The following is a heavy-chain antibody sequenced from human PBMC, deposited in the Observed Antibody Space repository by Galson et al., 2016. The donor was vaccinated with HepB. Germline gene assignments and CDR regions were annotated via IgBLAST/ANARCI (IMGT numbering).Heavy chain of an antibody. CDR3: ARRHEYCPPVGCSVDY. CDR1: GFTFSGYG. V-gene: IGHV3-30*03. CDR2: DPLAGRRK. D-gene: IGHD2/OR15-2a*01. Sequence: SLRLSCAASGFTFSGYGMHWVRQAPGKGLEWVAADPLAGRRKFYAASVKGRFTISRDNSNNLLFLQMSSLTEDDTAVYYCARRHEYCPPVGCSVDYWGQGTLVSVSS. J-gene: IGHJ4*02.